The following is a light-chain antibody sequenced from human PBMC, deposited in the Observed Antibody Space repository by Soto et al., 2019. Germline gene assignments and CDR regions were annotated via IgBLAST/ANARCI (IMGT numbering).Light chain of an antibody. J-gene: IGLJ2*01. CDR1: SGHSNYA. CDR2: LNSDGSH. V-gene: IGLV4-69*01. Sequence: QPVLTQSPSASASLGASVKLTCTLSSGHSNYAIAWHQQQPEKGPRYLMKLNSDGSHSKGDGIPDRFSGSSSGAERYLTISSLQSEDEADYYCQTWGTGLYVVFGGGTKLPVL. CDR3: QTWGTGLYVV.